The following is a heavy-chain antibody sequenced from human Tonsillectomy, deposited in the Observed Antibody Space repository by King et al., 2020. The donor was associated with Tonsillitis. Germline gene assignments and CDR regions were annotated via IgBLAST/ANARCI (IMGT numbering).Heavy chain of an antibody. CDR2: IDPSDSYT. V-gene: IGHV5-10-1*03. D-gene: IGHD4-11*01. CDR3: ARVRADDYSNYNWFAP. J-gene: IGHJ5*02. CDR1: GYSFTSYW. Sequence: QLVQSGAEVKKPGESLRISCKGSGYSFTSYWISWVRQMPGKGLEWMGRIDPSDSYTNYSPSFQGHVTISADKSISTAYLQWSSLKASDTAMYYCARVRADDYSNYNWFAPWGQGTLVTVSS.